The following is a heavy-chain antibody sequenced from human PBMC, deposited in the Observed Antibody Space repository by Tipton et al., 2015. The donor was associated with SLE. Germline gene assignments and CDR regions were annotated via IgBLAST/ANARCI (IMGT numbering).Heavy chain of an antibody. CDR3: ASTYIAARPGFFDF. CDR1: VGSIPSPVYF. CDR2: IYYSGST. D-gene: IGHD6-6*01. Sequence: TLSLTCTVSVGSIPSPVYFWGWIRQPPGKGLEWIGSIYYSGSTYYNPSLKRRVTISMDTPNNHFSLKLNSVTAADSAVYYCASTYIAARPGFFDFWGQGALVTVSS. J-gene: IGHJ4*02. V-gene: IGHV4-39*07.